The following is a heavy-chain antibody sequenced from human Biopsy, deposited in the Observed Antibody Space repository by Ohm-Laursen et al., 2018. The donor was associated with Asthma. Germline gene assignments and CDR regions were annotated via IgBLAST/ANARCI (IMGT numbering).Heavy chain of an antibody. V-gene: IGHV3-11*01. D-gene: IGHD6-13*01. J-gene: IGHJ4*02. CDR2: ISSRGSNI. CDR3: ARGYSTSWYFGY. Sequence: GSLRLSCAASGFTFRDYYMTWIRQAPGKGLEWVAYISSRGSNIFYADSVKGRFTISRDNAKKSLFLEMNSLTVEDTAAYFCARGYSTSWYFGYWGQGTLVTVSS. CDR1: GFTFRDYY.